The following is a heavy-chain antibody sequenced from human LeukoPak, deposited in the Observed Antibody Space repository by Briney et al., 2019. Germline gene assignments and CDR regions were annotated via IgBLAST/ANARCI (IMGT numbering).Heavy chain of an antibody. CDR1: EFSFSGAW. J-gene: IGHJ4*02. CDR3: TSIYY. CDR2: IKSKTAGRTT. V-gene: IGHV3-15*01. Sequence: PGGSLRLSCAASEFSFSGAWMTWVRQAPGKGLEWVGRIKSKTAGRTTDYAAPVKGRFAISRDDSKNTLYLQMNSLKAEDTAMYYCTSIYYWGQGTLVTVSS.